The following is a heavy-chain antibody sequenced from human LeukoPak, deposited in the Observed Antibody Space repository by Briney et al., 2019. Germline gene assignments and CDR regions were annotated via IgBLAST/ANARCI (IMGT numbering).Heavy chain of an antibody. V-gene: IGHV5-51*01. CDR3: ASSYYYGSGSYFHYGMDV. CDR2: IYPGDSDT. D-gene: IGHD3-10*01. Sequence: GESLKISCKGSGYSFTSYWIGWVRQMPGKGLEWMRIIYPGDSDTRYSPSFQGQVTTSADKSIITAYLQWSSLKASDTATYYCASSYYYGSGSYFHYGMDVWGKGTTVTVSS. CDR1: GYSFTSYW. J-gene: IGHJ6*04.